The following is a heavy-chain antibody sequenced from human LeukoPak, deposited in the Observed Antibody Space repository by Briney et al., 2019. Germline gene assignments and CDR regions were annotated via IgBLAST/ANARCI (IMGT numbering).Heavy chain of an antibody. CDR1: GFTFSYYS. CDR3: AGIFGVVPTAYYYYYGMDV. J-gene: IGHJ6*02. Sequence: GGSLRLFCAASGFTFSYYSMNWVRQAPGRGLEWVSSISSSSRYIYYADSVKGRFTISRDNAKNSLYLQMNSLRAEDTAVYYCAGIFGVVPTAYYYYYGMDVWGQGTTVTVSS. V-gene: IGHV3-21*01. D-gene: IGHD3-3*01. CDR2: ISSSSRYI.